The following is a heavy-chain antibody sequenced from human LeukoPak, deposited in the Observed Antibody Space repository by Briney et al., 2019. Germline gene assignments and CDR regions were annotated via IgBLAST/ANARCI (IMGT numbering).Heavy chain of an antibody. Sequence: PSETLSLTCAVSGGSISSSNWWSWVRQPPGKGLEWIGEIYHSGSTNYNPSLKSRVTISVDKSKNQFSLKLSSVTAADTAVYYCAGRQYYYDSSGYPLSDPLDYWGQGTLVTVSS. J-gene: IGHJ4*02. CDR3: AGRQYYYDSSGYPLSDPLDY. V-gene: IGHV4-4*02. D-gene: IGHD3-22*01. CDR2: IYHSGST. CDR1: GGSISSSNW.